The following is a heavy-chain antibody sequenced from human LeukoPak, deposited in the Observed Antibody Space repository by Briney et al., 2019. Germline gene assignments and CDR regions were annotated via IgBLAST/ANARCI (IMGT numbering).Heavy chain of an antibody. D-gene: IGHD6-6*01. CDR1: GGSISSHY. CDR2: IYYTGST. Sequence: SETLSLTCTVSGGSISSHYWSWIRQPPGKGPEWIGYIYYTGSTDYNPSLTSRVNISVDTSKNQFSLNLTSVTAADTAVYYCARWGSIAVARFDYWGQGTLVMVS. CDR3: ARWGSIAVARFDY. J-gene: IGHJ4*02. V-gene: IGHV4-59*11.